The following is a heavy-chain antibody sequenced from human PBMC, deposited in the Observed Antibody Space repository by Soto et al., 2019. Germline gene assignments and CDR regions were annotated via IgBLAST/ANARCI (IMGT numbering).Heavy chain of an antibody. CDR3: ATGALGGLQQLVLDSFDF. Sequence: QVQLVQSGAEVKKPGSSLRVSCRASGGTFDSYSISWVRQAPGQGLEWLGKVAPIFDFSRYAPKFQGRVTITADNSTSIAYMDLSGLTSEDTAVYYCATGALGGLQQLVLDSFDFWGQGTKVTVSS. V-gene: IGHV1-69*02. CDR1: GGTFDSYS. D-gene: IGHD4-4*01. J-gene: IGHJ3*01. CDR2: VAPIFDFS.